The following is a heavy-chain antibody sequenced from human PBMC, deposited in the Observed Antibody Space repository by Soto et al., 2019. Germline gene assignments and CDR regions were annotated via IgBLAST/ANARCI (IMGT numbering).Heavy chain of an antibody. V-gene: IGHV3-33*01. CDR2: IWYDGSNK. D-gene: IGHD3-9*01. CDR1: GFTFSTYG. CDR3: ARVSFEGWYFDL. Sequence: QVQLVESGGGVVQTGRSLRLSCVASGFTFSTYGMHWVRQAPGKGLEWVTIIWYDGSNKYYADSVKGRFTISRDNYKNTLYLQMNSLRVEDTAVYYCARVSFEGWYFDLWGRGTLVTVSS. J-gene: IGHJ2*01.